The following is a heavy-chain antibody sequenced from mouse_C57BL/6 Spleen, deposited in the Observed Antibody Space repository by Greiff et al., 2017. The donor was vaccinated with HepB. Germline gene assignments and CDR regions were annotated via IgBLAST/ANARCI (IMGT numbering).Heavy chain of an antibody. CDR2: IYPGSGST. Sequence: VQLQQSGAELVKPGASVKMSCKASGYTFTSYWITWVKQRPGQGLEWIGDIYPGSGSTNYNEKFKSKATLTVDTSSSTAYMQLSSLTSEDSAVYYCARYGYGSSSPYYFDYWGQGTTLTVSS. D-gene: IGHD1-1*01. CDR1: GYTFTSYW. CDR3: ARYGYGSSSPYYFDY. J-gene: IGHJ2*01. V-gene: IGHV1-55*01.